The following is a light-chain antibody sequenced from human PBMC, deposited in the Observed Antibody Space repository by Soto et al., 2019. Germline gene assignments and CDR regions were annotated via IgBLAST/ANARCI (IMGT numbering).Light chain of an antibody. V-gene: IGLV4-69*01. CDR3: QTWGTGIQV. J-gene: IGLJ2*01. CDR2: LNSDGSY. Sequence: QLVLTQSPSASASLGASVKLTCTLSSGHSSYAIAWHQQQPEKGPRYLMKLNSDGSYSKGDGIPDRFSGSSSATERYLTISSLQSEDEADYYCQTWGTGIQVFGGGTKLTVL. CDR1: SGHSSYA.